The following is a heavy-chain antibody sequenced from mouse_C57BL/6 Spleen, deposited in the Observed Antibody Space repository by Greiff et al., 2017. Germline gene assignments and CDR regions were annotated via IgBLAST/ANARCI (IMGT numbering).Heavy chain of an antibody. V-gene: IGHV1-61*01. Sequence: QVQLQQPGAELVRPGSSVKLSCKASGYTFTSYWMDWVKQRPGQGLEWIGNIYPSDSETHYNQKFKDKATLTVDKSSSTAYMQLSSLTSEDSAVYYCARGFITTVVATAPMYYFDYWGQGTTLTVAS. CDR1: GYTFTSYW. D-gene: IGHD1-1*01. CDR2: IYPSDSET. J-gene: IGHJ2*01. CDR3: ARGFITTVVATAPMYYFDY.